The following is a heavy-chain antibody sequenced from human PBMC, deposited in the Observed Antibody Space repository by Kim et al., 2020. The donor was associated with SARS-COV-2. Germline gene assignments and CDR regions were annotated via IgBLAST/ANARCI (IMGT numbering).Heavy chain of an antibody. CDR2: ISYDASVQ. J-gene: IGHJ4*02. Sequence: GGSLRLSCAASESSVFTFAMHWVRQAPGEGLEWVAIISYDASVQYYAASVKGRFTVSRDNSKNTLFLHMDRLRPDDTGIYYCATEQKPYFAEFDFDHWGPGTVVTVSS. V-gene: IGHV3-30*04. D-gene: IGHD1-26*01. CDR1: ESSVFTFA. CDR3: ATEQKPYFAEFDFDH.